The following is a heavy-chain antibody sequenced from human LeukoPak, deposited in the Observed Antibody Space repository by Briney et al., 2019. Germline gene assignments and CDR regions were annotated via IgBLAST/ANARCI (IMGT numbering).Heavy chain of an antibody. J-gene: IGHJ4*02. V-gene: IGHV3-23*01. Sequence: PGGSLRLSCAASGFIFSNYATAWVRQAPGKGLEWVSGINPRDGGTVYADSVRGRFTISRDNSKYTLYLQMNSLRVEDTALYYCVKYIAVPGEQLLGDYWGQGTLVTVSS. CDR3: VKYIAVPGEQLLGDY. D-gene: IGHD6-19*01. CDR1: GFIFSNYA. CDR2: INPRDGGT.